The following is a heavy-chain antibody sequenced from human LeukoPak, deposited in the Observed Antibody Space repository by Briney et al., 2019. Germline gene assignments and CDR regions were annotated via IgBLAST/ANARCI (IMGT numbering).Heavy chain of an antibody. CDR3: ATQDSSGYLVY. V-gene: IGHV7-4-1*02. J-gene: IGHJ4*02. CDR1: GYTFTSYA. Sequence: GASVKVSGKASGYTFTSYAMNWVRQAPGQGLGWMGWINTNTGNPTYAQGFTGRFVFSLDTSVSTAYLQISSLKAEDTAVYYCATQDSSGYLVYWGQGTLVTVSS. D-gene: IGHD3-22*01. CDR2: INTNTGNP.